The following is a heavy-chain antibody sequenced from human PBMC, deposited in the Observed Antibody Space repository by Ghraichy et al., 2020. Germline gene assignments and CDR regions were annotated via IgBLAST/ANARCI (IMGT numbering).Heavy chain of an antibody. D-gene: IGHD3-3*01. V-gene: IGHV4-39*01. CDR2: IYYSGST. CDR3: ATYYDFWSGYYPGY. J-gene: IGHJ4*02. Sequence: SETLSLTCTVSGGSISSSSYYWGWIRQPPGKGLEWIGSIYYSGSTYYNPSLKSRVTISVDTSKNQFSLKLSPVTAADTAVYYCATYYDFWSGYYPGYWGQGTLVTVSS. CDR1: GGSISSSSYY.